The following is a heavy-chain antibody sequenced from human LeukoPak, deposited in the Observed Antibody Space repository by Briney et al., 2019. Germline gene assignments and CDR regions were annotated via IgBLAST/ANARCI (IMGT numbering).Heavy chain of an antibody. CDR1: GGSIRSSYYY. D-gene: IGHD1-7*01. J-gene: IGHJ4*02. V-gene: IGHV4-39*01. CDR3: ARRKTGTMEDY. CDR2: IYDSGST. Sequence: SSETLSLTCTVSGGSIRSSYYYWGWIRQPPGKGLEWIGSIYDSGSTYYNPSLKSRVTISVDTSKSQFSLKLSSVTAADTAAYYCARRKTGTMEDYWGQGTLVTVSS.